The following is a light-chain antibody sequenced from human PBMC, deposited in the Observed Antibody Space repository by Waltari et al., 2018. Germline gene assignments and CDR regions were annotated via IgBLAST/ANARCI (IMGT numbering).Light chain of an antibody. CDR2: KDT. CDR3: QSADSSGTSLL. CDR1: ALAKEL. V-gene: IGLV3-25*03. J-gene: IGLJ3*02. Sequence: SSGLTQPPSMSVSPGQTARITCSGDALAKELGYWYQQRPSQAPFLVIYKDTERPPGIPERFSGSSSGTTVTLTITGVQAEDEADYYCQSADSSGTSLLFGGGTKLTVL.